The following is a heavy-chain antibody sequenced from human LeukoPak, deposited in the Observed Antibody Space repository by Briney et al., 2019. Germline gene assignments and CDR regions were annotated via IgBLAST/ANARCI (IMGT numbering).Heavy chain of an antibody. CDR1: GFIFDDSL. J-gene: IGHJ4*02. CDR2: ISRDGSTP. CDR3: ARDIRGDYFDS. V-gene: IGHV3-43*01. Sequence: GGSLRLSCVASGFIFDDSLMHWVRQAPGKGLEWISLISRDGSTPYYADSVKGRFTISRDNSKNSLFLQMNSLTPEDTAVYYCARDIRGDYFDSWGQGTLVTVSS. D-gene: IGHD3-16*01.